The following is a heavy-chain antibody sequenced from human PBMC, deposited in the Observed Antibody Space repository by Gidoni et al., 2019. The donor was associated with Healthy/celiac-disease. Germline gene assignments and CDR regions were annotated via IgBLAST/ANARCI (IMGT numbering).Heavy chain of an antibody. CDR1: GFTFSSYA. V-gene: IGHV3-30*01. CDR3: ARAVVAATSLPYGMDV. D-gene: IGHD2-15*01. J-gene: IGHJ6*02. Sequence: GFTFSSYAMHWVRQAPGKGLEWVAVISYDGSNKYYADSVKGRFTISRDNSKNTLYLQMNSLRAEDTAVYYCARAVVAATSLPYGMDVWGQGTTVTVSS. CDR2: ISYDGSNK.